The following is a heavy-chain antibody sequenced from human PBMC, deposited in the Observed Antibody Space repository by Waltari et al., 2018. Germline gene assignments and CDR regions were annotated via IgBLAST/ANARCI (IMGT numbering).Heavy chain of an antibody. J-gene: IGHJ4*02. D-gene: IGHD2-15*01. V-gene: IGHV1-69*08. CDR3: ARDSRYCSGGSCYSGDY. CDR2: IIPIFGTA. CDR1: GGTFSSYA. Sequence: QVQLVQSGAEVKKPGSSVKVSCKASGGTFSSYAISWVRQAPGQGLEWMGRIIPIFGTANYDQKFQGRVTITADKSTSTAYMELSSLRSEDTAVYYCARDSRYCSGGSCYSGDYWGQGTLVTVSS.